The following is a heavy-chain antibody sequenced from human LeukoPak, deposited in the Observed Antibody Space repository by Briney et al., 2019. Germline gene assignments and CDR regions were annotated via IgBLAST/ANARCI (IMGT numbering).Heavy chain of an antibody. J-gene: IGHJ6*03. V-gene: IGHV3-30*03. CDR3: ARVGSSMVRGVIRTYYYMDV. D-gene: IGHD3-10*01. CDR1: GFTFSSYG. CDR2: ISYDGSNK. Sequence: GGSLRLSCAASGFTFSSYGMHWVRQAPGKGLEWVAVISYDGSNKYYADSVKGRFTISRDNSKNTLYLQMNSLRAEDTAVYYCARVGSSMVRGVIRTYYYMDVWGKGTTVTVSS.